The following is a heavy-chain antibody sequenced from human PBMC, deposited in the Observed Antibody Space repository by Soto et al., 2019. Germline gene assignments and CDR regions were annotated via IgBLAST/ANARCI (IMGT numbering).Heavy chain of an antibody. CDR3: ARGSYYYDSSGYYWGFDP. D-gene: IGHD3-22*01. CDR1: GGSISSYY. J-gene: IGHJ5*02. Sequence: KPSETLSLTCTVSGGSISSYYWSWIRQPPGKXLEWIGYIYYSGSTNYNPSLKSRVTISVDTSKNQFSLKLSSVTAADTAVYYCARGSYYYDSSGYYWGFDPWGQGTLVTVSS. CDR2: IYYSGST. V-gene: IGHV4-59*01.